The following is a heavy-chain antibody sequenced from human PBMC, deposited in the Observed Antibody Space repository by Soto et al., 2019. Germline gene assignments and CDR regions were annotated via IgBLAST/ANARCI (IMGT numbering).Heavy chain of an antibody. J-gene: IGHJ4*02. D-gene: IGHD3-3*01. CDR2: IKSKTDGGTT. V-gene: IGHV3-15*01. Sequence: GGSLRLSCAASGFTFSNAWMSWVRQAPGKGLEWVGRIKSKTDGGTTDYAAPVKGRFTISRDDSKNTLYLQMNSLKTEDTAVYYCTTEERITIFGVVIGSSFDYSGQGTMVTVYS. CDR3: TTEERITIFGVVIGSSFDY. CDR1: GFTFSNAW.